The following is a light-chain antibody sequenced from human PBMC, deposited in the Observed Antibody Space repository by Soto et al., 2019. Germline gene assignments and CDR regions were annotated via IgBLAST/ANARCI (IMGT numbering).Light chain of an antibody. CDR2: WAS. CDR3: QQYYFTPLT. V-gene: IGKV4-1*01. J-gene: IGKJ2*01. Sequence: DIVMTQSPDSLAVSLGERATINCKSSQSVLYSSNNKNYLAWYQQKPGQPPKLLIYWASTRESGVPDRFSGSGSGTDFTLTISSLQAEDVADYYCQQYYFTPLTFGQGTKLEIK. CDR1: QSVLYSSNNKNY.